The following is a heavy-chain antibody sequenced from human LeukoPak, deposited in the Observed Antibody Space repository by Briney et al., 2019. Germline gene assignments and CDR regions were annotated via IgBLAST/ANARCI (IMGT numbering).Heavy chain of an antibody. J-gene: IGHJ3*01. D-gene: IGHD3-22*01. Sequence: PGGSLRLSCAASGFTFSGYAMHWVRQAPGKGLEWLALISYDGNIYDYADSVKGRFTISRANSKNTVSLQMNNLRAEDTAIYYCARGVEVITGDAFDVWGQGTMVTVSS. V-gene: IGHV3-30*03. CDR2: ISYDGNIY. CDR3: ARGVEVITGDAFDV. CDR1: GFTFSGYA.